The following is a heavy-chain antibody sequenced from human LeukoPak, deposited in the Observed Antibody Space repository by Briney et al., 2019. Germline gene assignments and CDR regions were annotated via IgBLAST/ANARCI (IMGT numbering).Heavy chain of an antibody. Sequence: PGGPLRLSFAASGFTFSSYSMNWFRQAPGKGLDWVSSISSSSSYIYYADSVKGRFTISRDNAKNSLYLQSKSLKAEAPVCFSGARDQVGRQWLVRPIDYWGQGTLVIVSS. V-gene: IGHV3-21*01. CDR1: GFTFSSYS. CDR2: ISSSSSYI. CDR3: ARDQVGRQWLVRPIDY. D-gene: IGHD6-19*01. J-gene: IGHJ4*02.